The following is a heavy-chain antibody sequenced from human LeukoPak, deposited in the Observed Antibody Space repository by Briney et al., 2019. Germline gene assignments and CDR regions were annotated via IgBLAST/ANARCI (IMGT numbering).Heavy chain of an antibody. CDR1: GFTVSSNY. Sequence: PGGSLRLSCAASGFTVSSNYMSWVRQAPGKGLEWVSVIYSGGSTYYADSVKGRFTISRDNSKNTLYLQMNSLRAEDTAVYYCARGGGSTIFGVVTPLYYYYYMDVWGKGTTVTVSS. CDR2: IYSGGST. J-gene: IGHJ6*03. CDR3: ARGGGSTIFGVVTPLYYYYYMDV. D-gene: IGHD3-3*01. V-gene: IGHV3-66*02.